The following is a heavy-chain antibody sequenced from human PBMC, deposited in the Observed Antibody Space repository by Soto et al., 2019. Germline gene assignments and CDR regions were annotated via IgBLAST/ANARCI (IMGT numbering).Heavy chain of an antibody. D-gene: IGHD2-15*01. CDR3: ARVLGYCSGGSCYHAFDI. Sequence: GSLRLSCAASGFTVSSNYMSWVRQAPGKGLEWVSVIYSGGSTYYADSVKGRFTISRDNSKNTLYVQMNSLRAEDTAVYYCARVLGYCSGGSCYHAFDIWGQGTMVT. CDR1: GFTVSSNY. J-gene: IGHJ3*02. CDR2: IYSGGST. V-gene: IGHV3-66*01.